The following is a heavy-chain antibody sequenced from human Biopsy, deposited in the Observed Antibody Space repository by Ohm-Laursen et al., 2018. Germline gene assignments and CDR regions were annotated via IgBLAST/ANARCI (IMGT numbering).Heavy chain of an antibody. CDR3: ARTPRDSFWSGSYKRVLWFDP. V-gene: IGHV4-59*07. CDR1: GGSIISYY. J-gene: IGHJ5*02. CDR2: VYNGGIT. D-gene: IGHD3-3*01. Sequence: SDTLSLTCGVSGGSIISYYWTWIRQPPGKGLEWIGHVYNGGITNYNPSLKSRVTISKDTSKNQFSLQVNSVTAADTAVYYCARTPRDSFWSGSYKRVLWFDPWGQGTLVIVSS.